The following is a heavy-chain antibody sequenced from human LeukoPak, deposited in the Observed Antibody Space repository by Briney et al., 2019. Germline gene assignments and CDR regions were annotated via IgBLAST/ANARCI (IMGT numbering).Heavy chain of an antibody. CDR1: GFTFSSCA. Sequence: GGSLRLSCAASGFTFSSCAMHWVRQAPGKGLEWVAVISYDGSNKYYADSVKGRFTISRDNSKNTLYLQMNSLRAEDTAVYYCETYGDDHDYWGQGTLVTVSS. CDR3: ETYGDDHDY. CDR2: ISYDGSNK. J-gene: IGHJ4*02. V-gene: IGHV3-30-3*01. D-gene: IGHD4-17*01.